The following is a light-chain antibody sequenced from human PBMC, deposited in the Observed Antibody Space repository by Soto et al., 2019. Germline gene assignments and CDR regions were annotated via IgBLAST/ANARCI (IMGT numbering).Light chain of an antibody. Sequence: IVLTQSPGTLSLSPGERATLSCRASQSVSSSYLAWYQQKPGQAPRLLIYGASTRATGVPARFSGSGSGTEFTLTINSLQSEDFVVYFCQQYNDWPTFGQGTKVDIK. J-gene: IGKJ1*01. CDR2: GAS. CDR1: QSVSSSY. V-gene: IGKV3-15*01. CDR3: QQYNDWPT.